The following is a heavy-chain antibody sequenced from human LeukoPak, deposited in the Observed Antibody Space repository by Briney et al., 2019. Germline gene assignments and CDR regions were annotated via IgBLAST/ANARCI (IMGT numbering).Heavy chain of an antibody. Sequence: ASETLSLTCAVYGGSFSGYYWSWIRQPPGKGLEWIGYIYYSGSTNYNPSLKSRVTISVDTSKNQFSLKLSSVTAADTAVYYCARHRRGYGPDYWGQGTLVTVSS. D-gene: IGHD5-18*01. CDR1: GGSFSGYY. CDR3: ARHRRGYGPDY. V-gene: IGHV4-59*08. J-gene: IGHJ4*02. CDR2: IYYSGST.